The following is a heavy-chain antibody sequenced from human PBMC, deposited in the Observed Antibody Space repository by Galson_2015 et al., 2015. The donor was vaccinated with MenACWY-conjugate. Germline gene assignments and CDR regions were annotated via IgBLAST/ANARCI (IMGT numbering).Heavy chain of an antibody. V-gene: IGHV3-48*01. J-gene: IGHJ1*01. CDR2: ISASSSTI. D-gene: IGHD6-13*01. CDR1: GFTFSSYC. Sequence: SLRLSCAASGFTFSSYCMNWVRQAPGKGLEWVSYISASSSTIFYADSLKGRFTISRDNAKNSLYLQMNSLRAEDTAVYYCASRDSSSWCRHYFQHWGQGTLVTVSS. CDR3: ASRDSSSWCRHYFQH.